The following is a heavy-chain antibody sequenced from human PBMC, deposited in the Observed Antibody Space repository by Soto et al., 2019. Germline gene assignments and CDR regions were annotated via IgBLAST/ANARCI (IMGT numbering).Heavy chain of an antibody. V-gene: IGHV1-2*04. CDR3: AVGXSTXCSNGVCSVFYNQDMDV. J-gene: IGHJ6*02. CDR2: INPKSGGT. D-gene: IGHD2-8*01. Sequence: ASVKVSCXASGYGFTDYHXHWVRQAPGQGLEWLGRINPKSGGTSTAQKFQGWVTMTTDTYISTASMELTRLTSDDTAIYYCAVGXSTXCSNGVCSVFYNQDMDVXGQGNTXTXSS. CDR1: GYGFTDYH.